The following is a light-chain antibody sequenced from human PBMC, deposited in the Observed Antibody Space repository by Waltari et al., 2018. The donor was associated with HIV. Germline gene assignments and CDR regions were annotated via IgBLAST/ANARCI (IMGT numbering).Light chain of an antibody. V-gene: IGLV1-47*01. CDR1: SSNLGSNY. Sequence: QSVLTQPPSASGTPGQRVTISCSGSSSNLGSNYVYWYPQLPGTAPKLLIYRNNQRPSGVPDRFSGSKSGTSASLAISGLRSEDEADYYCAAWDDSLSGHVVFGGGTKLTVL. J-gene: IGLJ2*01. CDR2: RNN. CDR3: AAWDDSLSGHVV.